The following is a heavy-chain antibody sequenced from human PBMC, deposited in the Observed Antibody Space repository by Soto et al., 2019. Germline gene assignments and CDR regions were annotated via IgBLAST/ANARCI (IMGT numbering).Heavy chain of an antibody. J-gene: IGHJ3*02. D-gene: IGHD3-3*02. V-gene: IGHV3-23*01. CDR1: GFTFSNYA. Sequence: EAQLLESGGGLVQPGGSLRLSCAASGFTFSNYAMSWVRQAPGKGLEWVSVIGGDGGGTYYADSVKGRFTVSRDNSRNTLYLKMDSLRADDTALYYWAKDSISRNRIYDPFDIWCQGTMVTVSS. CDR2: IGGDGGGT. CDR3: AKDSISRNRIYDPFDI.